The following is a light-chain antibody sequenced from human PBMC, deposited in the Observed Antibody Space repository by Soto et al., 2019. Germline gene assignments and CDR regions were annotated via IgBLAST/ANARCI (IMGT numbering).Light chain of an antibody. CDR3: HHYNNWPRT. Sequence: EIVMTQSPASLSVSPGERATLSCRASQNVNSNLAWYQQKPGQAPRFLIYGASTRATGIPARFSGSGSGTEFTLTISSLQSEAFAVSCCHHYNNWPRTFGQGTKVDSK. J-gene: IGKJ1*01. CDR1: QNVNSN. CDR2: GAS. V-gene: IGKV3-15*01.